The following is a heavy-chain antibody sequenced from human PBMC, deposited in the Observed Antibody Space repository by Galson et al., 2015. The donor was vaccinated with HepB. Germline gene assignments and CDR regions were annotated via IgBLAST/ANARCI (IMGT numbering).Heavy chain of an antibody. D-gene: IGHD6-13*01. J-gene: IGHJ6*02. CDR3: AREVGIAATYYYYGMDV. V-gene: IGHV3-33*01. Sequence: LRLSCAASGFTFSSYGMHWVRQAPGKGLEWVAVIWYDGSNKYYADSVKGRFTISRDNSKNTLYLQMNSLRAEDTAVYYCAREVGIAATYYYYGMDVWGQGTTVTVSS. CDR2: IWYDGSNK. CDR1: GFTFSSYG.